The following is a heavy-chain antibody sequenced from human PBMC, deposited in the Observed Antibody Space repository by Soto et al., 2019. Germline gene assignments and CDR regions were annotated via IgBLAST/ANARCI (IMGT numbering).Heavy chain of an antibody. Sequence: ASVKVCCKACGYTFTNYAINWVRQAPGQGLEWVGRISAYNGNRNYAQSLQGRVTMTTDTSTTTAYMDLRSLRSDDTAVYYCARGGDAFDIWGQGTMVTVSS. CDR3: ARGGDAFDI. CDR2: ISAYNGNR. V-gene: IGHV1-18*01. J-gene: IGHJ3*02. CDR1: GYTFTNYA.